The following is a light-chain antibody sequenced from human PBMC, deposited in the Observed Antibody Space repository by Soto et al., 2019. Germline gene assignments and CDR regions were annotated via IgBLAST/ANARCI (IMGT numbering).Light chain of an antibody. CDR2: AAS. CDR1: QSISSY. CDR3: QQSYSTPPLT. J-gene: IGKJ4*01. Sequence: DIQMTQSPSSLSASVGDRVTITCRASQSISSYLNWYQQKPGKAPKLLIYAASSLQSGVTSRFSGSGSGTDFNLTISSLQPEDFATYYCQQSYSTPPLTFGGGTKVEIK. V-gene: IGKV1-39*01.